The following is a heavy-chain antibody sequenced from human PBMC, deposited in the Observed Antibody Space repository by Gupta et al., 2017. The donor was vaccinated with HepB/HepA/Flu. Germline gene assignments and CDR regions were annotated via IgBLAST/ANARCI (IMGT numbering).Heavy chain of an antibody. CDR1: GFTFSSYS. CDR3: ARVDIVPNRFWMDTAMEPLDY. Sequence: EVQLVESGGGLVKPGGSLRLSCAASGFTFSSYSMNWVRQAPGKGLECVSSISSSSSYIYYADSVKGRFTISRDNAKNSLYLQMNSLRAEDTAAYYCARVDIVPNRFWMDTAMEPLDYWGQGTLVTVSS. J-gene: IGHJ4*02. CDR2: ISSSSSYI. D-gene: IGHD5-18*01. V-gene: IGHV3-21*01.